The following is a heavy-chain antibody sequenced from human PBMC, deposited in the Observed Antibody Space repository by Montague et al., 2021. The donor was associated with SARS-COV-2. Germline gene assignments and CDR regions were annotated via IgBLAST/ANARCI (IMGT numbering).Heavy chain of an antibody. V-gene: IGHV4-39*01. CDR3: ARHAGKRITIFGVVKGQYYFDY. Sequence: SETLSLTCTVSGGSISSSSYYWGWIRQPPGKGLEWIGSIYYCGSTYYNPSLKSQVTISVDTSKNQFSLKLSSVTAADTAVYYCARHAGKRITIFGVVKGQYYFDYWGQGTLVTVSS. CDR2: IYYCGST. J-gene: IGHJ4*02. D-gene: IGHD3-3*01. CDR1: GGSISSSSYY.